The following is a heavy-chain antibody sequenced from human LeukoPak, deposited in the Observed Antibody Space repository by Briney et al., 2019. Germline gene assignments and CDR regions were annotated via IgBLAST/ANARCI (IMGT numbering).Heavy chain of an antibody. CDR2: IRNKANNYTT. CDR3: APIFDP. D-gene: IGHD2-21*01. J-gene: IGHJ5*02. CDR1: GFTFSDHF. Sequence: PGGSLRLSCAASGFTFSDHFMDWVRQAPGKGLEWVGRIRNKANNYTTDYAASVKGRFTILRDDSKNSLYLQMNSLKTEDTAVYYCAPIFDPWGQGTLVTVSS. V-gene: IGHV3-72*01.